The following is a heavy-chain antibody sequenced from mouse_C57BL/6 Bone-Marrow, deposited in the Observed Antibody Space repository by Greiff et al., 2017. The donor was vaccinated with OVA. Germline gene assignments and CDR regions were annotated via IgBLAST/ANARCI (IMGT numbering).Heavy chain of an antibody. CDR3: ARGGVYYGSSSFAY. CDR1: GYTFTDYN. CDR2: INPNNGGT. Sequence: VQLKQSGPELVKPGASVKMSCKASGYTFTDYNMHWVKQSHGKSLEWIGYINPNNGGTSYNQKFKGKATLTVNKSSSTAYMELRSLTSEDSAVYYCARGGVYYGSSSFAYWGQGTLVTVSA. V-gene: IGHV1-22*01. D-gene: IGHD1-1*01. J-gene: IGHJ3*01.